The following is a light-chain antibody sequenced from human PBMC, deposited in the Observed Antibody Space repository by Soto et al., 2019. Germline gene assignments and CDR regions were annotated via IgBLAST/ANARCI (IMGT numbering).Light chain of an antibody. CDR3: GTWDSSLSAWV. CDR2: DND. V-gene: IGLV1-51*01. Sequence: QSVWTQPPSVSAAPGQTVTISCSGSSFNIGNYYVSWYQHLPGTAPKLLIYDNDKRPSGIPDRFSGSKSGTSATLGITGLQTGDEADYYCGTWDSSLSAWVFGGGTKLTVL. J-gene: IGLJ3*02. CDR1: SFNIGNYY.